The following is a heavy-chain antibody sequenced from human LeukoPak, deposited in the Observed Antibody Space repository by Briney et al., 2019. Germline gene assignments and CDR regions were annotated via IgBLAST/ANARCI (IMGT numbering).Heavy chain of an antibody. CDR1: GGSISSYY. J-gene: IGHJ3*02. V-gene: IGHV4-39*07. CDR3: ARAPWAYGNYVHAFDI. Sequence: PSETLSLTCTVSGGSISSYYWGWIRQPPGKGLEWIGSIYYSGRIYYNASLKSRVTISVDTSKNHFSLKLTSVTAADTAVYYCARAPWAYGNYVHAFDIWGHGTMVTVSS. D-gene: IGHD4-11*01. CDR2: IYYSGRI.